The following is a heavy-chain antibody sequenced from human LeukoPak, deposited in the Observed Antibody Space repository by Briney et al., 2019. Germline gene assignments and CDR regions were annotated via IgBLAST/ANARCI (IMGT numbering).Heavy chain of an antibody. D-gene: IGHD3-10*01. CDR3: ARVLWFGEGGFDY. CDR2: INANSGET. CDR1: GYTFSGYY. V-gene: IGHV1-2*02. Sequence: ASVKVSCKTSGYTFSGYYLNWVRQAPGQGLEWMGWINANSGETNYAQKFQGRVTMTRDTSISTAYMELSRLRSDDTAVYYCARVLWFGEGGFDYWGQGTLVTVSS. J-gene: IGHJ4*02.